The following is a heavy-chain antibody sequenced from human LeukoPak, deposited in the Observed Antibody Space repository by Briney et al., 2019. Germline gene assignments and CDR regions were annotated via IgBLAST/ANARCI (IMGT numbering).Heavy chain of an antibody. CDR2: IYSSGNT. D-gene: IGHD2-2*02. CDR3: ARRYTASPGERFDY. V-gene: IGHV4-59*08. J-gene: IGHJ4*02. Sequence: SETLTLTCTVSGGSISNYYWTWIRQPPAQGLEWIGYIYSSGNTNYNSSLNSRVTISLATTKNQFSLMLRSPAAADTAVYYCARRYTASPGERFDYWGQGTLVTVSS. CDR1: GGSISNYY.